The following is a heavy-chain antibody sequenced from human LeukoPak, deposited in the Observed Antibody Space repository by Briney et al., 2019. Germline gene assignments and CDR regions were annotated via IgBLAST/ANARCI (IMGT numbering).Heavy chain of an antibody. CDR1: GGSISSYY. D-gene: IGHD3-22*01. CDR2: IYYGGST. J-gene: IGHJ4*02. V-gene: IGHV4-59*13. CDR3: ARARLDSSGRFDY. Sequence: SETLSLTCTVSGGSISSYYWSWIRQPPEKGLEWIGNIYYGGSTDYNPSLKRRVTISKDTSKTQFSLRLSSVTAADTAVYYCARARLDSSGRFDYWGQGTLVTVSS.